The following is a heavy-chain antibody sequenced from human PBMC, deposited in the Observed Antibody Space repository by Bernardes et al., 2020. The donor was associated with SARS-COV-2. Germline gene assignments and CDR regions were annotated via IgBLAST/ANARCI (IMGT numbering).Heavy chain of an antibody. CDR1: GFSLSTRGVG. CDR3: AHRGNSFYSGSRFDP. V-gene: IGHV2-5*02. CDR2: IYWDDDE. J-gene: IGHJ5*02. Sequence: SGPTLVKPTQTLTLTCTFSGFSLSTRGVGLGWIRQAPGKALEWLAIIYWDDDERYSPSLKSRLTITKDTSKNQVLLTMTNMELVDTATYYCAHRGNSFYSGSRFDPWGQGILVTVSS. D-gene: IGHD3-10*01.